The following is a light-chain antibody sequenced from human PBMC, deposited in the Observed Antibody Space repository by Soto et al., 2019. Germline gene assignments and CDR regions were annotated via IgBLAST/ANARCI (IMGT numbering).Light chain of an antibody. CDR3: QQYNNWPRT. CDR2: GAS. CDR1: QSFSSSY. J-gene: IGKJ1*01. V-gene: IGKV3-20*01. Sequence: EIVLTQSPGTLSLSPGERATLSCRASQSFSSSYLAWYQQKPGQAPRLLIYGASSRATGIPDRFSGSGSGTDFTLTISRLEPEDFAVYYCQQYNNWPRTFGQGTKVDI.